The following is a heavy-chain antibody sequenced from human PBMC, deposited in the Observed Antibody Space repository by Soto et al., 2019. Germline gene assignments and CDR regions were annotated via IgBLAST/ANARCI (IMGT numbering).Heavy chain of an antibody. D-gene: IGHD2-2*01. Sequence: GGSLRLSCTTSGFTFGDYGISWVRQAPGKGLEWVGFIRSKTYGETTVYAASVKGRFIISRDNSKSIAYLQMNSLKTEDAALYYCSSGFCGSTTCYPYFESWGRGTLVTVSS. J-gene: IGHJ4*02. CDR3: SSGFCGSTTCYPYFES. CDR1: GFTFGDYG. V-gene: IGHV3-49*04. CDR2: IRSKTYGETT.